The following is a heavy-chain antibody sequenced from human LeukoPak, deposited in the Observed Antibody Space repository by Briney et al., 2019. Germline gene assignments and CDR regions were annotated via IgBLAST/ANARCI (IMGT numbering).Heavy chain of an antibody. D-gene: IGHD3-10*01. CDR2: ISAYNGNT. Sequence: ASVKVSCKASGYIFTSYGISWVRQAPGQGLEWMGWISAYNGNTNYAQKLQDRVTMTTDTSTSTAYMELRSLRSDDTAVYYGARAYAPSQLCFGELFTDYWGQGTLVTVSS. CDR1: GYIFTSYG. CDR3: ARAYAPSQLCFGELFTDY. V-gene: IGHV1-18*01. J-gene: IGHJ4*02.